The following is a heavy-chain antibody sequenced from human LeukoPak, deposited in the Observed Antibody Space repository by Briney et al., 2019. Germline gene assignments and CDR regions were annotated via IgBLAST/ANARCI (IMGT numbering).Heavy chain of an antibody. CDR2: ISSSGSTI. V-gene: IGHV3-11*01. D-gene: IGHD2-2*01. CDR3: ARSDCSSTSCLLWY. CDR1: GFTFSDYY. J-gene: IGHJ4*02. Sequence: GGSLRLSCAASGFTFSDYYMSWIRQAPGKGLEWVSYISSSGSTIYYADSVKGRFTISRDNAKNSLYLQMNSLRAEDTAVYYCARSDCSSTSCLLWYWGQGTLVTVSS.